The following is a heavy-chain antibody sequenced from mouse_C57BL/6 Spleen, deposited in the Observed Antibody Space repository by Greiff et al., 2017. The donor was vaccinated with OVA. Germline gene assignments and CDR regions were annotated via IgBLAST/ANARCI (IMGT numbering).Heavy chain of an antibody. CDR3: VRQGYDGYYRYFDV. J-gene: IGHJ1*03. V-gene: IGHV10-1*01. CDR1: GFSFNTYA. Sequence: VQLVESGGGLVQPKGSLKLSCAASGFSFNTYAMNWVRQAPGKGLEWVARIRSKSNNYATYYADSVKDRFTISRDDSESMLYLQMNNLKTEDTAMYYCVRQGYDGYYRYFDVWGTGTTVTVSS. CDR2: IRSKSNNYAT. D-gene: IGHD2-3*01.